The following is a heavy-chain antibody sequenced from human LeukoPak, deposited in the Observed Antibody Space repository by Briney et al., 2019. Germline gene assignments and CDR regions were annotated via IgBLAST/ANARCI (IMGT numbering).Heavy chain of an antibody. CDR3: AKAAKGYCSSTSCYHPLDY. CDR2: ISGGGGST. D-gene: IGHD2-2*01. CDR1: RFTFSSSA. Sequence: GGSLRLSCAASRFTFSSSAMSWVRQAPGKGLEWVSTISGGGGSTYYSDSVKGRFTISRDNSKNTLYLQMNSLRAEDTAVYYCAKAAKGYCSSTSCYHPLDYWGQGTLVTVSS. J-gene: IGHJ4*02. V-gene: IGHV3-23*01.